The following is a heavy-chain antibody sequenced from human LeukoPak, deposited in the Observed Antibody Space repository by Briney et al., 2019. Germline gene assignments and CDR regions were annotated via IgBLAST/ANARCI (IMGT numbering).Heavy chain of an antibody. CDR1: GFTFSDYY. J-gene: IGHJ4*02. CDR2: ISSSSSYI. Sequence: GGSLRLSCAASGFTFSDYYMSWIRQAPGKGLEWVSYISSSSSYIYYADSVKGRFTISRDNAKNSLYLQMNSLRVEDTAVYFCARDHYDSSGKYVGGYWGQGTLVTVSS. V-gene: IGHV3-11*06. CDR3: ARDHYDSSGKYVGGY. D-gene: IGHD3-22*01.